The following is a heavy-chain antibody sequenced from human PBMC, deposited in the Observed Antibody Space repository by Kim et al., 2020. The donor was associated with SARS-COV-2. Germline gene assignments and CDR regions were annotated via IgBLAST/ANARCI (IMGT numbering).Heavy chain of an antibody. V-gene: IGHV3-21*01. J-gene: IGHJ4*02. D-gene: IGHD1-1*01. Sequence: IYYADSVKGRLAIAREHAKNALYLQMNSLRAEDTAVYYCATDSGWNDPDYWGQGTLVTVSS. CDR3: ATDSGWNDPDY. CDR2: I.